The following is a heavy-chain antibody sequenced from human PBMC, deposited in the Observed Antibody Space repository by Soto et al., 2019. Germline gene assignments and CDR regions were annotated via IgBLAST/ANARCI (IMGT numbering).Heavy chain of an antibody. CDR3: ASEYGDYEGTFDY. V-gene: IGHV3-21*01. D-gene: IGHD4-17*01. CDR2: ISSSSSYI. J-gene: IGHJ4*02. CDR1: GFTFSSYS. Sequence: GGSLRLSCAASGFTFSSYSMNWVRQAPGKGLEWVSSISSSSSYIYYADSVKGRFTISRDNAKNSLYLQMNSLRAEDTAVYYCASEYGDYEGTFDYWGQGTLVTVSS.